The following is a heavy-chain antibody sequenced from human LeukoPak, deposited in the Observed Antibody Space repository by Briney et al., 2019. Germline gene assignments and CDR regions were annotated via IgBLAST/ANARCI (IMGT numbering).Heavy chain of an antibody. J-gene: IGHJ4*02. Sequence: PSQTLSLTCTVSGGSISSGGYYWSWIRQHPGKGLEWIGYIYYSGSTYYNPSLKSRVTISVDTSKNQFSLKLSSVTAADTAVYYCARATDTAMVPFDYWGQGTLVTVSS. CDR2: IYYSGST. CDR3: ARATDTAMVPFDY. D-gene: IGHD5-18*01. CDR1: GGSISSGGYY. V-gene: IGHV4-31*03.